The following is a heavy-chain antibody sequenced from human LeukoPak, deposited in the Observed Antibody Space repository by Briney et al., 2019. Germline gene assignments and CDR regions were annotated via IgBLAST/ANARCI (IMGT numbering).Heavy chain of an antibody. CDR2: ISSSSSYI. Sequence: GGSLRLSCAASGFTFSSYSMNWVRQAPGKGLEWVSSISSSSSYIYYADSVKGRFTISRGNAKNSLYLQMNSLRAEDTAVYYCARGALNYYYYYYMDVWGKGTTVTVSS. CDR1: GFTFSSYS. V-gene: IGHV3-21*01. CDR3: ARGALNYYYYYYMDV. J-gene: IGHJ6*03.